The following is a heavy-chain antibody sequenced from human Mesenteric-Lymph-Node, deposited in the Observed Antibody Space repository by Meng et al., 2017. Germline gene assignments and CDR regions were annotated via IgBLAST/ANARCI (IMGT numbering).Heavy chain of an antibody. V-gene: IGHV4-59*01. CDR2: IYYSGST. CDR3: ARDAGWYHFAY. D-gene: IGHD6-19*01. CDR1: GGSISSYY. J-gene: IGHJ4*02. Sequence: GSLRLSCTVSGGSISSYYWSWIRQPPGKGLEWIGYIYYSGSTNYNPSLKSRVTISVDTSKNQFSLKLSSVTAADTAVYYWARDAGWYHFAYWGQGNLVNVSS.